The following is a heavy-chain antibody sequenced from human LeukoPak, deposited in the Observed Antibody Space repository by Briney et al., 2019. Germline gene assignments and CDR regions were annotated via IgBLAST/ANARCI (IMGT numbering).Heavy chain of an antibody. CDR3: AREEPAGSIDY. D-gene: IGHD1-14*01. CDR1: GFVFNSHP. V-gene: IGHV3-64*01. J-gene: IGHJ4*02. Sequence: GGSLRLSCAASGFVFNSHPMHWVPQAPGKGLEGVSAISGNGDSTYYANSVKGRFTISRDNSRNTLYLQMGSLRAEDTALYYCAREEPAGSIDYWGQGTLVTVSS. CDR2: ISGNGDST.